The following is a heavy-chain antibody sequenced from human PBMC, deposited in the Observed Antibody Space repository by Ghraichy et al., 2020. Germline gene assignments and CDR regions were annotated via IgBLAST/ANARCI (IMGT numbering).Heavy chain of an antibody. J-gene: IGHJ4*02. CDR3: ARQVTMIVVVTNPSFDY. CDR1: GGSISSSSYY. Sequence: SETQSLTCTVSGGSISSSSYYWGWIRQPPGKGLEWIGSIYYSGSTYYNPSLKSRVTISVDTSKNQFSLKLSSVTAADTAVYYCARQVTMIVVVTNPSFDYWGQGTLVTVSS. CDR2: IYYSGST. V-gene: IGHV4-39*01. D-gene: IGHD3-22*01.